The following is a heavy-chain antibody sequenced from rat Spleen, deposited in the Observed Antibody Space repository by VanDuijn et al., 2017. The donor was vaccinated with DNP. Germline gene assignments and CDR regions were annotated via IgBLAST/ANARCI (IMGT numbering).Heavy chain of an antibody. V-gene: IGHV5S10*01. CDR3: ATINYGGYWFAY. D-gene: IGHD1-11*01. J-gene: IGHJ3*01. CDR2: IIYDGSRT. Sequence: EVQLVESGGGLVQPGRSLKLSCAASGFTFSDYNMAWVRQAPKKGLEWVATIIYDGSRTYYRDSVKGRFTISRDNAKSTLYLQMDSLRSEDTATYYCATINYGGYWFAYWGQGTLVTVSS. CDR1: GFTFSDYN.